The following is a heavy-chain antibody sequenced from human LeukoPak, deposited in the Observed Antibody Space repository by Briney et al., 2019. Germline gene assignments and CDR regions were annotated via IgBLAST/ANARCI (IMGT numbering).Heavy chain of an antibody. D-gene: IGHD1-1*01. CDR3: ARENWNPYYFDY. Sequence: SETLSLTCAVYGDSFSGYYWSWIRQPPGKGLEWIAEINHRGTTHYNPSLKSRVNISADTSKNQFSLHLDSVTAADTAVYYCARENWNPYYFDYWGQGTLVTVSS. CDR2: INHRGTT. V-gene: IGHV4-34*01. CDR1: GDSFSGYY. J-gene: IGHJ4*02.